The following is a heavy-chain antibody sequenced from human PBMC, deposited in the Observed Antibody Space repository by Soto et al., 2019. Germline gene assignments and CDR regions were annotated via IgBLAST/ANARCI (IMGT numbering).Heavy chain of an antibody. V-gene: IGHV3-74*01. CDR2: INGDGTSI. CDR1: GFTFTSHC. Sequence: EVQLVESGGGLVQPGGALRLSCAASGFTFTSHCMHWVRQAPVKGPVWVSRINGDGTSISYADSVKGRFTISRDNAKNTLYLQMNSLRAEYTAVYYCGREIIELMGAISWFEPWGQGTLVNVSS. CDR3: GREIIELMGAISWFEP. D-gene: IGHD2-8*01. J-gene: IGHJ5*02.